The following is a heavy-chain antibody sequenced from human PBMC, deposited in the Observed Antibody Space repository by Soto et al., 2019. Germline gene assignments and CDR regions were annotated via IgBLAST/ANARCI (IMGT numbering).Heavy chain of an antibody. J-gene: IGHJ4*02. Sequence: PSETLSLTCSVSGVAMTYGGYSWSWIRQSPEKGLEWLGYIGHLETTYYNPSFKSRLSLSIDRTRNQFSLSLSSMTAADTALYYCATYSYLLDTSGYHDVWGQGLQVTVSS. CDR1: GVAMTYGGYS. D-gene: IGHD3-22*01. CDR2: IGHLETT. CDR3: ATYSYLLDTSGYHDV. V-gene: IGHV4-30-2*06.